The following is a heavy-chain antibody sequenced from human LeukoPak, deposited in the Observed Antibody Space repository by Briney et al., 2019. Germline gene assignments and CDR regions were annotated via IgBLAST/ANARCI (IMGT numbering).Heavy chain of an antibody. CDR3: ARGSADLLQSFDYCFDF. J-gene: IGHJ4*02. V-gene: IGHV4-59*01. CDR1: GGSISSYY. CDR2: IYYSGST. D-gene: IGHD3-9*01. Sequence: PSETLSLTCTVSGGSISSYYWSWIRQPPGKGLEWIGYIYYSGSTNYNPSLKSRVTISVDTSKNQFSLKLSSVTAADTAVYYCARGSADLLQSFDYCFDFWGQGTLVTVSS.